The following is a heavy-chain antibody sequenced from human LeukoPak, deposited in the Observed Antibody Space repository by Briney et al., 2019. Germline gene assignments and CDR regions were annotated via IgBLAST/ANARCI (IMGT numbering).Heavy chain of an antibody. CDR1: GGSVSSGSYY. CDR2: IYYSGST. D-gene: IGHD3-3*01. J-gene: IGHJ6*02. V-gene: IGHV4-61*01. CDR3: ARGHLYDFWSGYPSPNYYYYYGMDV. Sequence: PSETLSLTCTVSGGSVSSGSYYWSWIRQPPGKGLEWIGYIYYSGSTNYNPSLKSRVTISVDTPKNQFSLKLSSVTAADTAVYYCARGHLYDFWSGYPSPNYYYYYGMDVWGQGTTVTVSS.